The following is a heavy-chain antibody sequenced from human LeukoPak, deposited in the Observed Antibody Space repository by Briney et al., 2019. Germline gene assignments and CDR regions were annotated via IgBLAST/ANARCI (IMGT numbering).Heavy chain of an antibody. J-gene: IGHJ4*02. D-gene: IGHD1-1*01. CDR3: ARGRGYSWNHYYFDY. CDR2: INHSGST. Sequence: SETLSLTCAVYGGSFSGYYWSWIRQPPGKGLEWIGEINHSGSTNYNPSLKSRVTISVDTSKNQFSLKLSSVTAADTAVYYCARGRGYSWNHYYFDYWGQGTLVTVSS. CDR1: GGSFSGYY. V-gene: IGHV4-34*01.